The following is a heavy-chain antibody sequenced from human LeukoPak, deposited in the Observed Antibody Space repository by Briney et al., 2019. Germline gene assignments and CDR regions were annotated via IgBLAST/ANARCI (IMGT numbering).Heavy chain of an antibody. CDR1: GFTVSSNY. CDR3: AKDSHEWLPIPYYMDV. D-gene: IGHD5-12*01. V-gene: IGHV3-53*01. CDR2: IYSGGKT. J-gene: IGHJ6*03. Sequence: PGGSLRLSCAASGFTVSSNYMSWVRQAPGKGLEWVSVIYSGGKTNYADSVKGRFTISRDNSKNTLYLQMNSLRAEDTAVYYCAKDSHEWLPIPYYMDVWGKGTTVTVSS.